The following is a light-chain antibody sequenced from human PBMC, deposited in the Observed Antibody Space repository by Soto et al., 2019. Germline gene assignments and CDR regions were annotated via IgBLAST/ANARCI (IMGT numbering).Light chain of an antibody. CDR2: SAS. V-gene: IGKV1-9*01. CDR3: KHYANIPIT. Sequence: CRASQGISSFLAWYQQQPGKAPKLLIHSASTLQSGVPSRFSVSGSGPHITLTCSSLQPEDLLTYYWKHYANIPITFRQGTRLEIK. CDR1: QGISSF. J-gene: IGKJ5*01.